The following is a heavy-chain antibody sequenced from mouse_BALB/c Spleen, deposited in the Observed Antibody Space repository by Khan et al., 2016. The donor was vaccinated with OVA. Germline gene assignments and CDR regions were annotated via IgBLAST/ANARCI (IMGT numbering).Heavy chain of an antibody. CDR3: ARTARIKY. D-gene: IGHD1-2*01. V-gene: IGHV3-2*02. J-gene: IGHJ2*01. CDR1: GYSITSGYG. CDR2: ISYSGNT. Sequence: VRLQQSGPGLVKPSQSLSLTCTVTGYSITSGYGWNWIRQFPGNKLEWMGYISYSGNTNYNPSLKSRISITRDTSKNQFFLQLNSVTTEDTATYYCARTARIKYWGQGTTLTVSS.